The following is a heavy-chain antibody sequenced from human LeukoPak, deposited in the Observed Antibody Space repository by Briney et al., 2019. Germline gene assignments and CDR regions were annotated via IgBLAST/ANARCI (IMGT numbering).Heavy chain of an antibody. CDR2: INPNSGGT. J-gene: IGHJ4*02. Sequence: ASVKVSCKASGYSFTSYYMHWVRQAPGQGLEWMGWINPNSGGTNYAQKFQGRVTMTRDTSISTAHMELSRLRSDDTTVYYCASYTSGIGGLIWGQGALVTVSS. CDR1: GYSFTSYY. CDR3: ASYTSGIGGLI. V-gene: IGHV1-2*02. D-gene: IGHD3-10*01.